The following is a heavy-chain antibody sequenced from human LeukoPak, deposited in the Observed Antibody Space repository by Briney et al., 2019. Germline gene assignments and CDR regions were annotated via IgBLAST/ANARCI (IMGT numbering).Heavy chain of an antibody. Sequence: GGSLRLSCAASGFTFSDYYMSWIRQAPGKGLEWVSDISSSSSYTNYADSVKGRFTISRDNAKNSLYLQLSSLRAEDTAVYYCARVSLGSNYGSGSYDYWGQGTLVTVSS. V-gene: IGHV3-11*06. CDR3: ARVSLGSNYGSGSYDY. D-gene: IGHD3-10*01. CDR1: GFTFSDYY. J-gene: IGHJ4*02. CDR2: ISSSSSYT.